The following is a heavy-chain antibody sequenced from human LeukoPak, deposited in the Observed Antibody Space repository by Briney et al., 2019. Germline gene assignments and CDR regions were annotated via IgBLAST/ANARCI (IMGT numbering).Heavy chain of an antibody. CDR2: IYYSGST. CDR3: AREMDTAMMGGGGVDY. Sequence: SETLSLTCTVSGGSISSGGYYWSWIRQHPGKGLEWIGYIYYSGSTYYNPSLKSRVTISVDTSKNQFSLKLSSVTAADTAVYYCAREMDTAMMGGGGVDYWGQGTLVTVSS. CDR1: GGSISSGGYY. D-gene: IGHD5-18*01. J-gene: IGHJ4*02. V-gene: IGHV4-31*03.